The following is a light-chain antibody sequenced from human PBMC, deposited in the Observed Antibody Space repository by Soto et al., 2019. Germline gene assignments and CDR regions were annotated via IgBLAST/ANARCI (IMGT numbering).Light chain of an antibody. J-gene: IGLJ3*02. V-gene: IGLV2-8*01. CDR1: SSDVGGYNY. CDR2: EVS. Sequence: QSALTQPPSASGPPGQSVAISCTGTSSDVGGYNYVSWYQHHPGKAPKLMIYEVSRRPSGVSDRFSGSKSGNTASLTVSGLQAEDEADYYCSSYSGSSNWVFGGGTKVTVL. CDR3: SSYSGSSNWV.